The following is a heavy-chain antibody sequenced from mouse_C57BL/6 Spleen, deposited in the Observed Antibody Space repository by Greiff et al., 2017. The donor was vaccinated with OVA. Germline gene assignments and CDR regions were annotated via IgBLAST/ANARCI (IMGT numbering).Heavy chain of an antibody. CDR3: ARSMVTTYSYFDV. CDR1: GYTFTSYW. CDR2: IDPSDSYT. D-gene: IGHD2-2*01. J-gene: IGHJ1*03. Sequence: QVQLQQPGAELVMPGASVKLSCKASGYTFTSYWMHWVKQRPGQGLEWIGEIDPSDSYTNYNQKFKGKSTLTVDKSSSTAYMQLSSLTSEDSAVYYCARSMVTTYSYFDVWGTGTTVTVSS. V-gene: IGHV1-69*01.